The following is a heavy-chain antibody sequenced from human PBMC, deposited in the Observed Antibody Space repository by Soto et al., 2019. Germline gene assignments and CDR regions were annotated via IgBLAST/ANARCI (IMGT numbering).Heavy chain of an antibody. V-gene: IGHV3-23*01. CDR2: ISGSGGST. J-gene: IGHJ4*02. CDR1: GFTLSSYA. Sequence: GGSLRLSCAASGFTLSSYAMSWVRQAPGKGLEWVSAISGSGGSTYYADSVKGRFTISRDNSKNTLYLQMNSLRAEDTAVYYCAKDYREITMIVVALGTFDYWGQGTLVTVSS. D-gene: IGHD3-22*01. CDR3: AKDYREITMIVVALGTFDY.